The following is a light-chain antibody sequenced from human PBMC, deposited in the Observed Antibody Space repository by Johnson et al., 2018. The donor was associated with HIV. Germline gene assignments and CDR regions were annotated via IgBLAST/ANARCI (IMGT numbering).Light chain of an antibody. J-gene: IGLJ1*01. Sequence: QSVLTQPHSVSAAPGQKVTISCSGSSSNIGNNYVSWYQQLPGTAPKLLIYENNKRPSGIPDRFSGSKSGTSATLGITGLQTGDEADYYCGTWDSILSAYVFGTGTKVTVL. V-gene: IGLV1-51*02. CDR2: ENN. CDR3: GTWDSILSAYV. CDR1: SSNIGNNY.